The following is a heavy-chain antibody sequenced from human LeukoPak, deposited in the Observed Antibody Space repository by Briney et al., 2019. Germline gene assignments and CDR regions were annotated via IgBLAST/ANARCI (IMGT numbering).Heavy chain of an antibody. CDR2: ISSSSSYI. V-gene: IGHV3-21*01. D-gene: IGHD2-2*01. CDR3: ASLSCSSTSCGIDY. CDR1: GFTFSSYS. J-gene: IGHJ4*02. Sequence: TGGSLRPSCAASGFTFSSYSMNWVRQAPGKGLEWVSSISSSSSYIYYADSVKGRFTISRGNAKNSLYLQMNSLRAEDTAVYYCASLSCSSTSCGIDYWGQGTLVTVSS.